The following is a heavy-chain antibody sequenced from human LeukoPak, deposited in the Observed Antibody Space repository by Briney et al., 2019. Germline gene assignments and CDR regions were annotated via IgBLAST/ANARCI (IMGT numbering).Heavy chain of an antibody. CDR1: GFTFSSYA. D-gene: IGHD6-19*01. CDR3: AKNSIGSGWFDY. J-gene: IGHJ4*02. Sequence: PGGSLRLSCAASGFTFSSYAMSWVRQAPGKGLEWVSTISDSGGSTYYADSVKGRSTISRDNSKNTLYLQMNSLRAEDTAVYYCAKNSIGSGWFDYWGQGTLVTVSS. V-gene: IGHV3-23*01. CDR2: ISDSGGST.